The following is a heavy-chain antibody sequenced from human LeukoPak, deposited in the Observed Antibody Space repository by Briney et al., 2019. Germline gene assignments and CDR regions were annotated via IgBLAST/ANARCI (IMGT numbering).Heavy chain of an antibody. Sequence: SEILSLTCAVYGGSFSGYYWSWIRQPPGKGLEWIGEINHSGSTNYNPSLKSRVTISVDTSKNQFSLKLSSVTAADTAVYYCARGRRSNYYGSGSYYPKTPYYYYGMDVWGKGTTVTVSS. V-gene: IGHV4-34*01. J-gene: IGHJ6*04. D-gene: IGHD3-10*01. CDR1: GGSFSGYY. CDR3: ARGRRSNYYGSGSYYPKTPYYYYGMDV. CDR2: INHSGST.